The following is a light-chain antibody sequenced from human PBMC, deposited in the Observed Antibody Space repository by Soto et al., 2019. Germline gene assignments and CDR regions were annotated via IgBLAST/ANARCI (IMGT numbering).Light chain of an antibody. V-gene: IGKV1-39*01. Sequence: DIQMTQSPSSLSASVGDRVIITCRASQTISSHLNWYQQKPGKAPNLLVYAASSLQSGVTSRFTGSGPGTDFTLTISSLQTEDFATYFCQHSYTTPITFGQGTRL. CDR1: QTISSH. J-gene: IGKJ5*01. CDR3: QHSYTTPIT. CDR2: AAS.